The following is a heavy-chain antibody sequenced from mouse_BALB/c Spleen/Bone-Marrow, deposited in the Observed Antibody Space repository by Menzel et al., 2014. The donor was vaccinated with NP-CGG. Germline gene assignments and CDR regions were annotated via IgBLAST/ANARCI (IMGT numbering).Heavy chain of an antibody. CDR1: GFTFTDYY. CDR2: IRNKANGYTT. D-gene: IGHD3-2*02. Sequence: DVHLVESGGGLVQPGGSLRLSCATSGFTFTDYYMSWVRQPPGKALEWLGFIRNKANGYTTEYSASVKGRFTISRDNSQSILYLQMNTLRSEDSATYYCARALSVFDYWGQGTTLTVSS. J-gene: IGHJ2*01. CDR3: ARALSVFDY. V-gene: IGHV7-3*02.